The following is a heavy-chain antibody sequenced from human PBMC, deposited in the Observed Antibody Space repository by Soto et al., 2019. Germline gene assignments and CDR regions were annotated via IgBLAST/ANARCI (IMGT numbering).Heavy chain of an antibody. D-gene: IGHD3-10*01. J-gene: IGHJ4*02. CDR1: GGSISSYY. Sequence: AETLSLTCTVSGGSISSYYWSWIRQPPGKGLERIGYIYYSGSTNYNPSLKSRVTVSVDTSKNQFSLKLSSVTAADTAVYYCARGYSGLLWFGGALEYCGQGTLVT. V-gene: IGHV4-59*01. CDR3: ARGYSGLLWFGGALEY. CDR2: IYYSGST.